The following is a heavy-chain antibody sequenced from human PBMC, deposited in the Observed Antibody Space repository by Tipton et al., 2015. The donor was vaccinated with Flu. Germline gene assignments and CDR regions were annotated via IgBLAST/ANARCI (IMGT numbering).Heavy chain of an antibody. J-gene: IGHJ4*02. V-gene: IGHV4-38-2*02. CDR2: IYHSGST. Sequence: LRLSCTVSGGSISRYYWGWIRQPPGKGLEWVGSIYHSGSTYYNPSLKSRVTISVDTSKNQFSLKLSSVTAADTAVYYCARGIYISSSWYVGRGDPNKNDYWGQGTLVTVSS. D-gene: IGHD6-13*01. CDR1: GGSISRYY. CDR3: ARGIYISSSWYVGRGDPNKNDY.